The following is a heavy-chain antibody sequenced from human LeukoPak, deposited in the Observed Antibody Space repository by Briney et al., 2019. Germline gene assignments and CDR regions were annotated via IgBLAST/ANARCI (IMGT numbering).Heavy chain of an antibody. CDR1: GGSLNGYY. J-gene: IGHJ5*02. V-gene: IGHV4-34*01. CDR3: AKNGQSGFSFDP. CDR2: GGNSGGT. D-gene: IGHD1-26*01. Sequence: SETLSLTCAVYGGSLNGYYWSWVRQPPGKGLEWIGEGGNSGGTKFNPSLKSRVTISADTSKNQFSLKLSSVTAADTAVYYCAKNGQSGFSFDPWGQGTLVTVSS.